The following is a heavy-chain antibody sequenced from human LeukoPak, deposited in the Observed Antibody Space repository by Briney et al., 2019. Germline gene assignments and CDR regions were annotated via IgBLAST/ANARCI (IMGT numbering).Heavy chain of an antibody. CDR2: ISDDGNKK. CDR1: GFTFSYYG. Sequence: GGSLRLSCGASGFTFSYYGMHWVRQAPGKGLEWVAAISDDGNKKYYADSVKGRFTISRDNSKNTVYLQMNSLRAEDTAVYYCAKDSRNYYLDYWGQGTLVIVSS. V-gene: IGHV3-30*18. J-gene: IGHJ4*02. CDR3: AKDSRNYYLDY.